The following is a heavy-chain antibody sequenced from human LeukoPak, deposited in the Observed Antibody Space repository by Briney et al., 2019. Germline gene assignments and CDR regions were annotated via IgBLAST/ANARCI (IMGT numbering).Heavy chain of an antibody. CDR1: GGSINSGSHH. Sequence: KPSETLSLTCTVSGGSINSGSHHWNWIRQPAGEGLEWIVRIYASGTNYNPSLKRRVTISVDTSNNQFSLKLSSVTAADTAVYYCAREYRSGYDDKIDYWGQGTLVTVSS. V-gene: IGHV4-61*02. J-gene: IGHJ4*02. CDR3: AREYRSGYDDKIDY. CDR2: IYASGT. D-gene: IGHD3-22*01.